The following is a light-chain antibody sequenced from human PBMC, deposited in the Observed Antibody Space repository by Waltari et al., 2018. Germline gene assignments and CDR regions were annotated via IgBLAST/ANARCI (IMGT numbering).Light chain of an antibody. CDR3: QQYGASTGT. CDR1: QSVRSNY. Sequence: EIVLTQSPGTLSLSPGERATIFCRASQSVRSNYLGWYQQRPGQAPRLLIYGASNRAAGIPDRFTGSGSGTDFTLTITRLEPEDFGAYYCQQYGASTGTFGQGTTLEI. V-gene: IGKV3-20*01. J-gene: IGKJ2*01. CDR2: GAS.